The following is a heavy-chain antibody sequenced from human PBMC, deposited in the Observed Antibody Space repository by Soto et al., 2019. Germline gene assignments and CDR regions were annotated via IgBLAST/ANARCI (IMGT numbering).Heavy chain of an antibody. CDR3: ARGDYDYAWGSYEGPRWFDP. V-gene: IGHV4-30-2*01. Sequence: SETLSLTCAVSGYSISSGGYSWSWIRQPPGKDLEWVGYIYHSGGTYYNPSLKSRVTISVDRSKNQFSLKLRSVTAADTAVYYCARGDYDYAWGSYEGPRWFDPWGQGTLVTVSS. CDR2: IYHSGGT. CDR1: GYSISSGGYS. J-gene: IGHJ5*02. D-gene: IGHD3-16*01.